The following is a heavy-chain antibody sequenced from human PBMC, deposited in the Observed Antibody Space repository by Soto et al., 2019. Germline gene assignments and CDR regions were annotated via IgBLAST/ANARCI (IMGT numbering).Heavy chain of an antibody. D-gene: IGHD2-15*01. CDR3: AKEPRWRGNKNDAFDI. Sequence: GGSLRLSCAASGFTFSSYAMSWVRQAPGKGLEWVSAISGSGGSTYYADSVKGRFTISRDNSKNTLYLQMNSLRAEDTAVYYCAKEPRWRGNKNDAFDIWGQGTMVTVSS. V-gene: IGHV3-23*01. CDR2: ISGSGGST. J-gene: IGHJ3*02. CDR1: GFTFSSYA.